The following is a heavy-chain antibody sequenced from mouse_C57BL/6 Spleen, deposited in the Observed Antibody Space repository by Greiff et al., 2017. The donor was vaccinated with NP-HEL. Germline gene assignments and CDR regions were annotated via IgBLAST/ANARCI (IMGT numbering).Heavy chain of an antibody. CDR2: INPNNGGT. Sequence: VQLQQSGPELVKPGASVKIPCKASGYTFTDYNMDWVKQSHGKSLEWIGDINPNNGGTIYNQKFKGKATLTVDKSASTAYRELRSLTSEDTAVYYCARRWSDYGNYDDSWFAYWGQGTLVTVSA. D-gene: IGHD2-1*01. CDR3: ARRWSDYGNYDDSWFAY. J-gene: IGHJ3*01. CDR1: GYTFTDYN. V-gene: IGHV1-18*01.